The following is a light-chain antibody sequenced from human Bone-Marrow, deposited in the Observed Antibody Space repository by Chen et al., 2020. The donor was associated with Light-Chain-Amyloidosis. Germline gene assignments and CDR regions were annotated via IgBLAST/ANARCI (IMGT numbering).Light chain of an antibody. Sequence: SYELTQPPSVSVSPGQTARITCSGDDLPTKYAYWYQQKPGQAPVLVIHRDTERPSGISERFSGASSGRTATLTISGVQAEDEGDYHWQSGDSSGTYEVIFGGGTKLTVL. CDR3: QSGDSSGTYEVI. CDR1: DLPTKY. J-gene: IGLJ2*01. CDR2: RDT. V-gene: IGLV3-25*03.